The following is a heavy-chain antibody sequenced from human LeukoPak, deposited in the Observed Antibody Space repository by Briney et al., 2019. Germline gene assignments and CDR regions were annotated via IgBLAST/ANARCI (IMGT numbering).Heavy chain of an antibody. CDR1: GESISGFY. CDR2: IYYSGST. V-gene: IGHV4-59*01. Sequence: SETLSLPCTVSGESISGFYWTWIRQPPGKGLEWIGYIYYSGSTNYNPPLKSRVTISVDTSKNQFSLKLSSVTAADTAVYYCARGVVIAPQTFDYWGQGTLVTVSS. J-gene: IGHJ4*02. CDR3: ARGVVIAPQTFDY. D-gene: IGHD2-21*01.